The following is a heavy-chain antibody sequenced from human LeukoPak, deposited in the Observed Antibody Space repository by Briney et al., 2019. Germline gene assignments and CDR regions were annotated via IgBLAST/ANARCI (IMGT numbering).Heavy chain of an antibody. J-gene: IGHJ4*02. D-gene: IGHD5-18*01. CDR3: ARRAPYSYEWSTLDY. Sequence: SETLSLTCTVSGGSISSYYWSWIRQPPGKGLEWIGYIYYSGSTNYNPSLKSRVTISVDTSKNQFSLKLSSVTAADTAVYYCARRAPYSYEWSTLDYWGRGTLVTVSS. V-gene: IGHV4-59*08. CDR2: IYYSGST. CDR1: GGSISSYY.